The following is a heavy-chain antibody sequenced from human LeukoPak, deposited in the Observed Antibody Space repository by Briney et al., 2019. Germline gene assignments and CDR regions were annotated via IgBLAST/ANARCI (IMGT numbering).Heavy chain of an antibody. J-gene: IGHJ5*02. CDR2: IIPIFGTA. CDR3: ARARTSELRFLEWLPFTQFDP. D-gene: IGHD3-3*01. Sequence: VASVKVSCKASGGTFSSYAISWVRQAPGQGLEWMGGIIPIFGTANYAQKFQGRVTITTDESTSTAYMELSSLRSEDTAVYYCARARTSELRFLEWLPFTQFDPWGQGTLVTVSS. V-gene: IGHV1-69*05. CDR1: GGTFSSYA.